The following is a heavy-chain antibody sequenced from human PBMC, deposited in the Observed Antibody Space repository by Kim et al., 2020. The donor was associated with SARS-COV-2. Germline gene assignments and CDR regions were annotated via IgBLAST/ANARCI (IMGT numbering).Heavy chain of an antibody. CDR1: RFSLSTSGVG. D-gene: IGHD4-4*01. Sequence: SGPTLVNPTQTLTLTCTFSRFSLSTSGVGVGWIRQPPGKALEWLALIYWNDDKRYSPSLKSRLTITKDTSKNQVVLTMTNMDPVDTATYYCAHSVNSMTTVTTEFDYWGQGTLVTVSS. CDR2: IYWNDDK. V-gene: IGHV2-5*01. CDR3: AHSVNSMTTVTTEFDY. J-gene: IGHJ4*02.